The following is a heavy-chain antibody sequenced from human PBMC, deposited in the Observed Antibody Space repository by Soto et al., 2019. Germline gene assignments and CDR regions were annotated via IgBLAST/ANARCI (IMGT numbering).Heavy chain of an antibody. Sequence: EAQLLESGGXXVQPGESLTLSCVASHFAFNIDAMTWVRQAPGKGLEWVSSMSGSRSSIYYADSVKGRFTITRDKSKKTLYLQMNSLRAEDTAVYWCARDNWNGAYYGLDVWGQGTTVTVS. J-gene: IGHJ6*02. CDR2: MSGSRSSI. CDR1: HFAFNIDA. CDR3: ARDNWNGAYYGLDV. V-gene: IGHV3-23*01. D-gene: IGHD1-20*01.